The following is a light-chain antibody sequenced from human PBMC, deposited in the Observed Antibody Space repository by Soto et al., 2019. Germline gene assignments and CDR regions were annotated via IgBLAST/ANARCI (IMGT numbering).Light chain of an antibody. CDR2: GAS. CDR3: QQYGSSPL. Sequence: ESVLTQSPGTLSLSPGERVTLSCRASQSVSTGYLAWYQQKPGQAPRLLIYGASSRATGIPDRFRGSGSGTDFTLTIIRLEPEDFAVYYCQQYGSSPLFGQGTRLEIK. J-gene: IGKJ5*01. CDR1: QSVSTGY. V-gene: IGKV3-20*01.